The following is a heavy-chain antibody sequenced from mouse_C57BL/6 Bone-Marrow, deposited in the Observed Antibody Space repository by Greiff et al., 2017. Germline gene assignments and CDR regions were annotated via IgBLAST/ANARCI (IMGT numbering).Heavy chain of an antibody. Sequence: QVQLQQPGAELVRPGTSVKLSCTASGYTFTRYWMHWVKQRPGQGLEWIGVIDPSDSYTNYNQKFKGKAPLTVDTSSSTAYMQLSSLTSEDSAVYYCARGGNLDYWGQGTTLTVSS. D-gene: IGHD2-1*01. J-gene: IGHJ2*01. CDR1: GYTFTRYW. CDR2: IDPSDSYT. CDR3: ARGGNLDY. V-gene: IGHV1-59*01.